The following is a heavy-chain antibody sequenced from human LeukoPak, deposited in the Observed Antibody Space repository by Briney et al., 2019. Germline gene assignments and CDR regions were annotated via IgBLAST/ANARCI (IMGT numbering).Heavy chain of an antibody. CDR1: GFTFNTYA. V-gene: IGHV3-23*01. J-gene: IGHJ4*02. CDR3: AQGGHDFNPFYC. Sequence: GGSLRLSCVDSGFTFNTYAMGWVRQSPGRGLEWVSSIKGGGSDQFYADSVKGRFTISRDNSKNTLFLQLNSLRAEDSAVYYCAQGGHDFNPFYCWGQGTLVTVSS. D-gene: IGHD2-21*02. CDR2: IKGGGSDQ.